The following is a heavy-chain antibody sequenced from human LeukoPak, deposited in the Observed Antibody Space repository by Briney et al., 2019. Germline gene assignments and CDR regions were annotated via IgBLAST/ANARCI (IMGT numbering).Heavy chain of an antibody. J-gene: IGHJ5*02. Sequence: SETLSLTCTVSGGSISSGGYYWSWIRQPPGKGLEWIGYIYHSGSTYYNPSLKSRVTISVDRSKNQFSLKLSSVTAADTAVYYCARAVVVPAGNWVDPWGQGTLVTVSS. CDR3: ARAVVVPAGNWVDP. CDR2: IYHSGST. V-gene: IGHV4-30-2*01. D-gene: IGHD2-2*01. CDR1: GGSISSGGYY.